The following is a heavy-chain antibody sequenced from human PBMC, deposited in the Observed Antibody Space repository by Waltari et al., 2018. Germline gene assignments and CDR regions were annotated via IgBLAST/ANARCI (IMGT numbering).Heavy chain of an antibody. CDR1: GYTFTTYE. Sequence: QVQLLQSGAEVKKPGASVKVSCQASGYTFTTYEIHWVRQASGQGLEWMVWMNPNTGDTGFGQRFQGRVTMTRETSFNTAYMELSTLTSEDTALYYCARGRDVYAGFDYNWCDPWGPGTLVTVSS. J-gene: IGHJ5*02. CDR2: MNPNTGDT. V-gene: IGHV1-8*02. CDR3: ARGRDVYAGFDYNWCDP. D-gene: IGHD5-12*01.